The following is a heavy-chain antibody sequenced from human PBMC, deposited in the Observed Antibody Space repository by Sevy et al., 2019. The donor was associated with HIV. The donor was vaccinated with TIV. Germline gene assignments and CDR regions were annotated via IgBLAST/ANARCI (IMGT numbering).Heavy chain of an antibody. D-gene: IGHD1-26*01. Sequence: GGSLRLSCIGSGFSFSYYGIHWVRQSPRKGLDWVALISHDGINEYYADSVKGRFTISRDNSKNTVYLEMNSLRNEDTAIYFCANAYSGSYSHSYLYALDVWGQGTTVTVSS. V-gene: IGHV3-30*18. J-gene: IGHJ6*02. CDR2: ISHDGINE. CDR1: GFSFSYYG. CDR3: ANAYSGSYSHSYLYALDV.